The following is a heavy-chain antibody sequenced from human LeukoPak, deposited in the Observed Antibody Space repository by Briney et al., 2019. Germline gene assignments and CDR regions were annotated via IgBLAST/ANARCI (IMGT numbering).Heavy chain of an antibody. Sequence: GGSLRLSCAASGFTFSSYGMHWVRQAPGKGLEWVAFIRYDGSNKYYADSVKGRFTISRDNSKNTLYLQMNSLRAEDTAAYYCASGFRIYCSGGSCYDLGTEYFQHWGQGTLVTVSP. CDR3: ASGFRIYCSGGSCYDLGTEYFQH. D-gene: IGHD2-15*01. V-gene: IGHV3-30*02. J-gene: IGHJ1*01. CDR1: GFTFSSYG. CDR2: IRYDGSNK.